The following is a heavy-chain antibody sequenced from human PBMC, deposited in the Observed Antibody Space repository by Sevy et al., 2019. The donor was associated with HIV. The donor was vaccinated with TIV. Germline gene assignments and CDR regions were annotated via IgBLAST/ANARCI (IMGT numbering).Heavy chain of an antibody. CDR1: GGSFSGYY. V-gene: IGHV4-34*01. CDR2: INHSGST. J-gene: IGHJ5*02. Sequence: SETLSLTCAVHGGSFSGYYWNWIRQPPGKGLEWIGEINHSGSTNYNPSPKSRFTISVDTSKKQFSLKLSSVTAADTAVYYCARSPPIVVVPGAPSWFDPWGQGTLVTVSS. D-gene: IGHD2-2*01. CDR3: ARSPPIVVVPGAPSWFDP.